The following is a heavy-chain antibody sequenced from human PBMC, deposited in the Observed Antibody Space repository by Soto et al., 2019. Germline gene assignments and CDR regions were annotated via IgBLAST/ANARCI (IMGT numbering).Heavy chain of an antibody. CDR3: AKRQPSVITMVLDDYHYGMDV. V-gene: IGHV3-23*01. J-gene: IGHJ6*02. D-gene: IGHD3-10*01. CDR2: ISGSGGST. Sequence: HPGGSLRLSCAASGFTFSSYAMSWVRQAPGKGLEWVSAISGSGGSTYYADSVKGRFTISRDNSKNTLYLQMNSLRAEDTAVHYCAKRQPSVITMVLDDYHYGMDVRGQGTPVTVSS. CDR1: GFTFSSYA.